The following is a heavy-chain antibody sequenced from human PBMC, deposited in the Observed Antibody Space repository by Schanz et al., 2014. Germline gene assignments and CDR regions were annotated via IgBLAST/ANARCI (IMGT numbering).Heavy chain of an antibody. CDR1: GFTFSTCA. D-gene: IGHD7-27*01. Sequence: QVQLVESGGGVVQPGRSLRLSCAASGFTFSTCAMHWVRQAPGKGLEWVAVISYEGNDKYYGDSVKGRFTISRDNAKNSLYLEMTSLRGEDTAVYYCARENLNWEAFDIWGQGTVVTVSS. J-gene: IGHJ3*02. CDR3: ARENLNWEAFDI. CDR2: ISYEGNDK. V-gene: IGHV3-30*04.